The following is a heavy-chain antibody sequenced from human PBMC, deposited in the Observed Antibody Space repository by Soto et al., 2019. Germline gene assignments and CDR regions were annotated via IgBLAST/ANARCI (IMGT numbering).Heavy chain of an antibody. CDR2: IDSNGGT. CDR1: DDSSSNYK. V-gene: IGHV4-59*08. CDR3: VGQGFGRLHGLVDV. J-gene: IGHJ6*02. Sequence: QVQLQESGPGLVKPSETLSLTCTVSDDSSSNYKWSWIRQPPGRRLEWIGYIDSNGGTSYNPSLQSRVTISIDTSTKQFFLKLSSVTAADTAVYYCVGQGFGRLHGLVDVWGQGTTVTVSS. D-gene: IGHD3-10*01.